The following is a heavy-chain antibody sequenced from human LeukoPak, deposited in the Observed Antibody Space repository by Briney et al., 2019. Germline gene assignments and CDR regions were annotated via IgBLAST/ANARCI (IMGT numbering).Heavy chain of an antibody. CDR2: ISSSSSTI. CDR3: ARGSGSLGAFDI. D-gene: IGHD1-26*01. CDR1: GFTFSSYS. Sequence: GGSLRLSCAASGFTFSSYSMNWVRQAPGKGLEWVSYISSSSSTIYYADSVKGRFTMSRDNAKNSLYLQMNSLRAEDTAVYYCARGSGSLGAFDIWGQGTMVTVSS. J-gene: IGHJ3*02. V-gene: IGHV3-48*01.